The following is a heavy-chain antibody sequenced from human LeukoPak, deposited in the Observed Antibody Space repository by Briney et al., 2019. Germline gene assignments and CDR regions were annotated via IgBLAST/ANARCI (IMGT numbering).Heavy chain of an antibody. CDR1: GFTFGDYA. D-gene: IGHD6-13*01. V-gene: IGHV3-49*03. CDR2: IRSKAYGGTT. Sequence: QPGGSLRLSCTASGFTFGDYAMSWFRQAPGKGLEWVGFIRSKAYGGTTEYAASVKGRFTISRDDSKSIAYLQMNSLKTEDTAVYYCTRDWSIAAAGTRTPAFDYWGQGTLVTVSS. J-gene: IGHJ4*02. CDR3: TRDWSIAAAGTRTPAFDY.